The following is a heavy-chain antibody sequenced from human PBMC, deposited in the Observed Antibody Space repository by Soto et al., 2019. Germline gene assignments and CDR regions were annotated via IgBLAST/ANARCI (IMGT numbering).Heavy chain of an antibody. Sequence: GGSLRLSCAASGFTFSSYAMGWVRQGPGKGLEWVAVVSIGGSTHCADSVRGRFTISRDNSKNTLSLQMNSLTAEDTAVYFCAKRRGAGGHFDYWGQGALVTVSS. J-gene: IGHJ4*02. V-gene: IGHV3-23*01. D-gene: IGHD2-15*01. CDR1: GFTFSSYA. CDR3: AKRRGAGGHFDY. CDR2: VSIGGST.